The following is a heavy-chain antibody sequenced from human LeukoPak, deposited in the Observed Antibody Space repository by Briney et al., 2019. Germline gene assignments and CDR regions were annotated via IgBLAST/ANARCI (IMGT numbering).Heavy chain of an antibody. CDR1: GYTFTSYG. J-gene: IGHJ6*04. D-gene: IGHD2-2*01. Sequence: GASVKVSCKASGYTFTSYGISWVRQAPGQGLEWMGWISAYTGNTNYAQKLQGRVTMTTDTSTSTAYMELRSLRSDDTAVYYCAGDSGKYQLLYYYYYYGMDVWGKGTTVTVSS. CDR3: AGDSGKYQLLYYYYYYGMDV. V-gene: IGHV1-18*04. CDR2: ISAYTGNT.